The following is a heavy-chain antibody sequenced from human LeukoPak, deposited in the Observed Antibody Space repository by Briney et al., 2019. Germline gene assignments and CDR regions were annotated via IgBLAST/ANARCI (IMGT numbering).Heavy chain of an antibody. CDR2: ISYDGSNK. CDR3: AKEGVYYYYGMDV. Sequence: PGGSLRLSCAASGFTFSSYGMHWVRQAPGKGLEWVAVISYDGSNKYYADSVKGRFTISRDNSKNTLYPQMNSLRAEDTAVYYCAKEGVYYYYGMDVWGQGTTVTVSS. CDR1: GFTFSSYG. J-gene: IGHJ6*02. V-gene: IGHV3-30*18.